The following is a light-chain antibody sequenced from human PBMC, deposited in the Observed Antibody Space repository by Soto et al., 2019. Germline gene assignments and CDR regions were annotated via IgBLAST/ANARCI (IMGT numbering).Light chain of an antibody. CDR3: SSYTTTTTLGV. Sequence: QSALTQPASVSGSPGQSITISCTGTSNDVGGYDYVSWYQHHPGKAPKLMIYDVTNRPSGVSTRFSGSKSGNTASLTISGLQAEDEADYYCSSYTTTTTLGVFGGGTQLTVL. J-gene: IGLJ3*02. V-gene: IGLV2-14*01. CDR2: DVT. CDR1: SNDVGGYDY.